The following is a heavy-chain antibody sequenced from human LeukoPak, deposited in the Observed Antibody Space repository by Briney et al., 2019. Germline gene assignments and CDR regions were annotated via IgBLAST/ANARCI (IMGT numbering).Heavy chain of an antibody. CDR1: GGSISSYY. D-gene: IGHD4-11*01. J-gene: IGHJ5*02. V-gene: IGHV4-59*01. CDR2: IYYSGST. CDR3: ARVPTEYWFDP. Sequence: PSETLSLTCTVSGGSISSYYWSWIRQPPGKGLEWIGYIYYSGSTNYNPSLKSRVTISVDTSKNQFSLKLSSVTAADTAVYYCARVPTEYWFDPWGQGTPVTVSS.